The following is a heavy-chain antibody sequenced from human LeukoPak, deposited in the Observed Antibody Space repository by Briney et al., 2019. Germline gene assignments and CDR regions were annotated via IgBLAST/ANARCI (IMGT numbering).Heavy chain of an antibody. D-gene: IGHD2-8*01. J-gene: IGHJ6*03. CDR3: ARHLGYCTNGVCYTPPYYYYYYMDV. CDR2: IYPGDSDT. V-gene: IGHV5-51*01. Sequence: GESLKISCMGSGYSFTSYWIGWVRQMPGKGLEWMGIIYPGDSDTRYSPSFQGQVTISADKSISTAYLQWSSLKASDTAMYYCARHLGYCTNGVCYTPPYYYYYYMDVWGKGTTVTVSS. CDR1: GYSFTSYW.